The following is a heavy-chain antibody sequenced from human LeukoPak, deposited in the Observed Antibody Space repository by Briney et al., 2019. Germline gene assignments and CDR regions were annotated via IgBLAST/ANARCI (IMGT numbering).Heavy chain of an antibody. J-gene: IGHJ4*02. V-gene: IGHV3-21*01. CDR3: ARDSGSSWREGLNY. CDR1: TFTFSSDS. D-gene: IGHD6-13*01. Sequence: GGSLRLSCAASTFTFSSDSMNWVRQAPGEGVEWVSYICSSRDYIYYTDSVKGGFTISRDNAKNSLYLQMNSLRVEDSAVYYCARDSGSSWREGLNYWGQGTLVTVSS. CDR2: ICSSRDYI.